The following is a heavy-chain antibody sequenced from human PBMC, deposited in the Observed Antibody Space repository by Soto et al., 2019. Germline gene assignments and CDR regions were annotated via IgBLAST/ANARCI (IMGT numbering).Heavy chain of an antibody. D-gene: IGHD1-1*01. CDR2: IWSDGNNR. Sequence: QVQLVESGGGVVQPGRSLRLSCAASGFMFSNHGMHWVRQAPGKGLEWVAVIWSDGNNRYYADSVKGRFTISRDNSKNTVYLQMNSLRGEDTAVYYCVRGDNWNDEASDYWCRGTQVTVSS. CDR1: GFMFSNHG. V-gene: IGHV3-33*01. CDR3: VRGDNWNDEASDY. J-gene: IGHJ4*02.